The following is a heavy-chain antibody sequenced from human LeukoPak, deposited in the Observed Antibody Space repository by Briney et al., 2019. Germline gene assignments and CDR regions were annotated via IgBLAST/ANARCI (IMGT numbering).Heavy chain of an antibody. CDR3: TPDLAGATTFDY. D-gene: IGHD1-26*01. CDR2: IKSKTDGGTT. V-gene: IGHV3-15*01. J-gene: IGHJ4*02. CDR1: GFTFSIAW. Sequence: PGGSLRLSCAASGFTFSIAWMSWVRQAPGKGLELVGRIKSKTDGGTTDYATPVKGRFTISRDDSKNTLYLHMNSLKTEDTAVYYCTPDLAGATTFDYWGQGTLVTVSS.